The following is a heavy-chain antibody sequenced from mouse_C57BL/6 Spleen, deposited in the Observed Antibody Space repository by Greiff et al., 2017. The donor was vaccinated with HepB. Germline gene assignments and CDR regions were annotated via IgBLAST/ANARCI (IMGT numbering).Heavy chain of an antibody. CDR1: GYTFTSYW. CDR2: IYPGSGST. J-gene: IGHJ2*01. V-gene: IGHV1-55*01. Sequence: VQLQQPGAELVKPGASVKMSCKASGYTFTSYWITWVKQGPGPGLEWIGEIYPGSGSTKYNEKFKSKATLTVDTSSSTAYMQLSSLTTEDSAVYYCARSTYYSPDYWGQGTTLTVSS. CDR3: ARSTYYSPDY. D-gene: IGHD2-12*01.